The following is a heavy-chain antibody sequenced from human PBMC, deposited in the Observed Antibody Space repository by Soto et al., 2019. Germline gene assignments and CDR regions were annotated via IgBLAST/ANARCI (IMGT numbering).Heavy chain of an antibody. CDR1: GFTFDDYA. CDR3: AKGGYNWYSYLDY. CDR2: ISWNSGSI. J-gene: IGHJ4*02. D-gene: IGHD1-7*01. Sequence: EVQLVESGGGLVQPGRSLRLSCAASGFTFDDYAMHWVRQAPGKGLEWVSGISWNSGSIDYADSVKGRFTISRDNAKNSLYLQMNSLRADDTALYYCAKGGYNWYSYLDYWGQGTLVTVSS. V-gene: IGHV3-9*01.